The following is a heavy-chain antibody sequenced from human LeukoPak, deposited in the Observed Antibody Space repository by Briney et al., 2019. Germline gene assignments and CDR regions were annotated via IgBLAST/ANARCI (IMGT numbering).Heavy chain of an antibody. V-gene: IGHV4-59*05. Sequence: TGGSLRLSCAASGFTFSSYAMSWVRQAPGKGLEWIGSIYYSGSTYYNPSLKSRVTISVDTSKNQFSLKLSSVTAADTAVYYCAIIKDGLQTFDYWGQGTLVTVSS. J-gene: IGHJ4*02. D-gene: IGHD5-24*01. CDR2: IYYSGST. CDR3: AIIKDGLQTFDY. CDR1: GFTFSSYA.